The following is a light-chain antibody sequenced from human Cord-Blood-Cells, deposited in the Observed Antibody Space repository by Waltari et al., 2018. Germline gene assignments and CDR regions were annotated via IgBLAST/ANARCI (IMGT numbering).Light chain of an antibody. CDR2: AAS. V-gene: IGKV1-39*01. CDR3: QQSYSTPT. Sequence: DIQMTQSPSSLAASIVGRVTITCRASQSISSSLNWYQQKPEKAPKLLIYAASSLQSGVHSRFSGSGSWTDFILTISSLQPEDFATYYCQQSYSTPTFGRGTRLEIK. J-gene: IGKJ5*01. CDR1: QSISSS.